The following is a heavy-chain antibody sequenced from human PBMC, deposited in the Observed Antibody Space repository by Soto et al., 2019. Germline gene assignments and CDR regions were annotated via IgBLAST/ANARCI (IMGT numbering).Heavy chain of an antibody. D-gene: IGHD2-15*01. J-gene: IGHJ5*02. Sequence: GGSLRLSCAASGFTFSSYSMNWVRQAPGKGLEWVSSISSSSSYIYYADSVKGRFTISRDNAKNSLYLQMNSLRAEDTAVYYCARDLVVVAATNWFDPWGQGTLVTVSS. CDR2: ISSSSSYI. CDR3: ARDLVVVAATNWFDP. V-gene: IGHV3-21*01. CDR1: GFTFSSYS.